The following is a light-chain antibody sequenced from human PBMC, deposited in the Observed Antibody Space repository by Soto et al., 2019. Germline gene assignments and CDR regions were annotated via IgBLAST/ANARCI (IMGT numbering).Light chain of an antibody. CDR3: CSYAGSSTYYV. V-gene: IGLV2-23*01. J-gene: IGLJ1*01. CDR1: SSNIGNNY. Sequence: QSVLTQPPSVSAAPGQKATISCSGSSSNIGNNYVTWYQQLPGKAPKLMIYEGSKRPSGVSNRFSGSKSGNTASLTISGLQAEDEADYYCCSYAGSSTYYVFGTGTKVTVL. CDR2: EGS.